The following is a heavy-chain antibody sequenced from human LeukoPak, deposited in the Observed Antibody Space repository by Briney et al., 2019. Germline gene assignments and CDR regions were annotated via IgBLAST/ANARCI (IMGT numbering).Heavy chain of an antibody. D-gene: IGHD3-22*01. V-gene: IGHV3-48*03. J-gene: IGHJ4*02. CDR3: TTLGYHLDS. CDR1: GFDFGAYE. Sequence: PGGSLRLSSAASGFDFGAYEMNWVRQAPGKGLEWVAYIAGSDSTIYYADSVRGRFTISRDNAKKSLYLQMNSLRAEDTALYYCTTLGYHLDSWGQGTLVTVSS. CDR2: IAGSDSTI.